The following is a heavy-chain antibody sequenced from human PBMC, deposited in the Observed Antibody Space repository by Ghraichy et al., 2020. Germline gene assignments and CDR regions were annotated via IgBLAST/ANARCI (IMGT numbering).Heavy chain of an antibody. CDR2: IYYSGSS. CDR1: AGSINSYY. Sequence: SETLSLTCTVSAGSINSYYWNWIRQPPGNVLEWIGYIYYSGSSNYNPSLKSRVTISVDTSKNQFSLKLSSVTAADTAVYYCARSPHYYDSSGYYYHFDYWGQGTLVTVSS. D-gene: IGHD3-22*01. J-gene: IGHJ4*02. CDR3: ARSPHYYDSSGYYYHFDY. V-gene: IGHV4-59*08.